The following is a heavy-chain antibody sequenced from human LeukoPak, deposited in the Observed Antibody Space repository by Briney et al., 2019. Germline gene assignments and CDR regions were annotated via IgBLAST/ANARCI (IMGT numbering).Heavy chain of an antibody. CDR3: ARYSDGGSSHYFDY. CDR2: IIPILGIA. V-gene: IGHV1-69*04. J-gene: IGHJ4*02. D-gene: IGHD4-23*01. Sequence: ASVKVSCKASGGTFSSYAISWVRQAPGQGLEWMGRIIPILGIANYAQKFQGRVTITADKSTGTAYMELSSLRSEDTAVYYCARYSDGGSSHYFDYWGQGTLVTVSS. CDR1: GGTFSSYA.